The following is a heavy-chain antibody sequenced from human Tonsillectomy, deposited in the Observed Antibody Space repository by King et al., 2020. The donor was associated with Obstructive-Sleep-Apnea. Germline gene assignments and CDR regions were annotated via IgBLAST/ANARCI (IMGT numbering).Heavy chain of an antibody. V-gene: IGHV3-23*04. Sequence: VQLVESGGGLVQPGGSLRLSCAASGFTFSSYAISWVRQAPGKGLEWVSAISGSGGSTYYEDSVKGRFTISRDNSKNTLYLQMNSLRAEDTAVYYCAKGGSMVRGVIRDFDYWGQGTLVTVSS. CDR1: GFTFSSYA. J-gene: IGHJ4*02. D-gene: IGHD3-10*01. CDR2: ISGSGGST. CDR3: AKGGSMVRGVIRDFDY.